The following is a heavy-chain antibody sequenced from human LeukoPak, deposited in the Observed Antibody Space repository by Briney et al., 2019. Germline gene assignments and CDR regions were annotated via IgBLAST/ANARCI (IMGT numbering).Heavy chain of an antibody. V-gene: IGHV3-23*01. CDR3: AKDTTNRYSWFDP. Sequence: PGGSLRLSCTGSGFTFSSYAMSWVRQAPGKGLEWVSGISGSSDRTYYADSVKGRFTISRDNSKNTMYLQMNSLRAEDTAIYYCAKDTTNRYSWFDPWGQGTLVTVSS. CDR2: ISGSSDRT. CDR1: GFTFSSYA. D-gene: IGHD1-26*01. J-gene: IGHJ5*02.